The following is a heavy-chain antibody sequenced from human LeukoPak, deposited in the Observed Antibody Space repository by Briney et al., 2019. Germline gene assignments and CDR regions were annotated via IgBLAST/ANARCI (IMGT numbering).Heavy chain of an antibody. CDR1: GFTFSSYA. V-gene: IGHV3-23*01. Sequence: GGSLRLSCAASGFTFSSYAMSWVRQAPGKGLEWVSAISGSGGSTYYADSVKGRFTVSRDNSKNTLYLQMNSLRAEDTAVYYCAKYRRNWNYDWDAAFDIWGQGTMVTVSS. CDR2: ISGSGGST. CDR3: AKYRRNWNYDWDAAFDI. J-gene: IGHJ3*02. D-gene: IGHD1-7*01.